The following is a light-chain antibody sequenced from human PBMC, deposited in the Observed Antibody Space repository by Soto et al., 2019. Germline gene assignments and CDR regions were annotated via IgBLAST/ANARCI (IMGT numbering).Light chain of an antibody. Sequence: IQLTQSPSSLSASVGDRVIVTCRASQAIGNYLDWFQQKPGKAPEHLISATSTLRSGVPSRFSGSGSGTEFTLTISGLQPDDSATYYCPQHTSYPYTFGQGTRLEIK. CDR2: ATS. J-gene: IGKJ5*01. CDR1: QAIGNY. V-gene: IGKV1-17*01. CDR3: PQHTSYPYT.